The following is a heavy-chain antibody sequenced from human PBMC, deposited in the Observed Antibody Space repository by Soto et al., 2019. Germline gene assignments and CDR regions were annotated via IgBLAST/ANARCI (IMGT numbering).Heavy chain of an antibody. CDR3: ARSPLSYDYFRQTWREVGDSFDV. CDR2: LIHGGST. Sequence: QVHLEHWGAGLLKPSGTLSLTCAIYNSSLGAFHWTWIRQPPGKGLEWIGELIHGGSTNYNPSLKSRVTFSLDTSRSQFSLHLMSVTAADSAVYYCARSPLSYDYFRQTWREVGDSFDVWGRGTSVTVSS. CDR1: NSSLGAFH. J-gene: IGHJ3*01. V-gene: IGHV4-34*02. D-gene: IGHD3-10*02.